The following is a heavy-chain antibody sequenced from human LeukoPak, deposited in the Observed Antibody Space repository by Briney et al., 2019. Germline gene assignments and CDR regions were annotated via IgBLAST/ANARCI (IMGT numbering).Heavy chain of an antibody. Sequence: PGGSLRLSCRVHGHNFGDLAMSSVRQAPGRGLEWLGFIRSTIYGGTTDYAASVKGRFTISRDDSESIAYLQMNSLKTEDTAMYYCTRDYPASFDVWGQGTLVTVSS. V-gene: IGHV3-49*04. CDR2: IRSTIYGGTT. J-gene: IGHJ3*01. CDR1: GHNFGDLA. CDR3: TRDYPASFDV.